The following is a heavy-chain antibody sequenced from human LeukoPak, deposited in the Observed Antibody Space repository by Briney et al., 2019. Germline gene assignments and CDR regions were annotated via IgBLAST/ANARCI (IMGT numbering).Heavy chain of an antibody. Sequence: SVKVSRKASGGTFSSYAISWVRQAPGQGLEWMGRIIPILGIANYAQKFQGRVTITADKSTSTAYMELSSLRSEDTAVYYCASNDIVVVPAAEDGYWGQGTLVTVSP. CDR3: ASNDIVVVPAAEDGY. D-gene: IGHD2-2*01. CDR2: IIPILGIA. J-gene: IGHJ4*02. V-gene: IGHV1-69*04. CDR1: GGTFSSYA.